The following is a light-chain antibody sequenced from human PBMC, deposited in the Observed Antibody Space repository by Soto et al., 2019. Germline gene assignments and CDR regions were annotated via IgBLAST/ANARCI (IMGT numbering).Light chain of an antibody. CDR2: VAS. V-gene: IGKV1-39*01. CDR1: QNIINY. CDR3: QQSYNAPIT. J-gene: IGKJ5*01. Sequence: DIQVTQSPSSLSASVGDRVTITCRASQNIINYLNWYQQKPGKAPQLLIYVASRLESGVPSRFSGSGSGTDFTLTISSLQPEDFATYYCQQSYNAPITFGQGTRLDI.